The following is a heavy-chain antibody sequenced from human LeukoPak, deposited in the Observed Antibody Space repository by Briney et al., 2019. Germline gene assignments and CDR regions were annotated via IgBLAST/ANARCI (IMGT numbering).Heavy chain of an antibody. Sequence: SETLSLTCSVPAGSINSHYWSWLRQAPGKGLEWIGYMYDNLMTKDNPALKSRLTLSADTSKSQFSLRLSAVTAADTATYYCATIKRGSIFGYFDFWGQGILVNVSS. J-gene: IGHJ4*02. D-gene: IGHD5-18*01. CDR3: ATIKRGSIFGYFDF. V-gene: IGHV4-59*11. CDR2: MYDNLMT. CDR1: AGSINSHY.